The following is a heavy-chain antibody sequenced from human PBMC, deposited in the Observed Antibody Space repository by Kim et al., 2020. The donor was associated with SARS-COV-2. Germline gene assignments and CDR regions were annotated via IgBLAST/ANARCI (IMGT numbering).Heavy chain of an antibody. D-gene: IGHD6-13*01. J-gene: IGHJ4*02. V-gene: IGHV4-59*08. CDR1: GGSISSYY. Sequence: SETLSLTCTVSGGSISSYYWSWIRQPPGKGLEWIGYIYYSGSTNYNPSLKSRVTISVDTSKNQFSLKLSSVTAADTAVYYCATHANYSSSWLDYWGQGTLVTVSS. CDR3: ATHANYSSSWLDY. CDR2: IYYSGST.